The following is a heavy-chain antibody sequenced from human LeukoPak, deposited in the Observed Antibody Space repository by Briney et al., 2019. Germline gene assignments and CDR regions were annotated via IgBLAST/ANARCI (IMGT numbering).Heavy chain of an antibody. Sequence: PSETLSLTCTVSGGSISSGGYYWSWIRQPPGKGLEWIGYIYHSGSTYYNPSLKSRVTISVDRSKNQFSLKLSSVTAADTAVYYCARGYFDILIGKGYFDYWGQGNLVTVSS. CDR1: GGSISSGGYY. V-gene: IGHV4-30-2*01. D-gene: IGHD3-9*01. CDR3: ARGYFDILIGKGYFDY. CDR2: IYHSGST. J-gene: IGHJ4*02.